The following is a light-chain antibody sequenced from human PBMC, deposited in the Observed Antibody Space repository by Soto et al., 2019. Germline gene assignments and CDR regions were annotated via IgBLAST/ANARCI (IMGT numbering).Light chain of an antibody. Sequence: DIQMTQSPSTLSASVGDRVTITFRASQSISSWLAWYQQKPGKAPKLLIYKASSLESGVPSRFSGSGSGTEFTLTISSLQPDDFATCYCQQYNSYSTFGQGTKVDIK. J-gene: IGKJ1*01. CDR1: QSISSW. CDR2: KAS. V-gene: IGKV1-5*03. CDR3: QQYNSYST.